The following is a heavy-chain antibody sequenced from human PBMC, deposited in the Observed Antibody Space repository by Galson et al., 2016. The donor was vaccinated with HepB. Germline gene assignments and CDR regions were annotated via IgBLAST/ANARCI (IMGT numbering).Heavy chain of an antibody. CDR2: ISANEGDT. J-gene: IGHJ5*02. D-gene: IGHD2-2*01. CDR3: ARDFEYRGSRSRYEDCFDP. V-gene: IGHV1-18*01. Sequence: SVKVSCKASGYSFTSYGISWVRQAPGQGLEWMGWISANEGDTNYARKFQGRVTLTTDTSTSTAYMELRSLTSDDPAVYYCARDFEYRGSRSRYEDCFDPWGQGTLVTVFS. CDR1: GYSFTSYG.